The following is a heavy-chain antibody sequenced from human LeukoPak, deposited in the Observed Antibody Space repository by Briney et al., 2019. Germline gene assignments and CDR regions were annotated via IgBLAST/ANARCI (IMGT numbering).Heavy chain of an antibody. J-gene: IGHJ6*02. D-gene: IGHD3-3*01. CDR1: GFTFSSYW. CDR3: AREGREWLWGDYYYYYGMDV. V-gene: IGHV3-7*01. CDR2: IKQDGSEK. Sequence: GGSLRLSCAASGFTFSSYWMSWVRQAPGKGLEWVANIKQDGSEKYYVDSVKGRFTISRDNAKNSLYLQMNSPRAEDTAVYYCAREGREWLWGDYYYYYGMDVWGQGTTVTVSS.